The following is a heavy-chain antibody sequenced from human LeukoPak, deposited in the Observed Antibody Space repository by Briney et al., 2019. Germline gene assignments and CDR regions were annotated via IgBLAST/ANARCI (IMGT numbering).Heavy chain of an antibody. CDR1: GGSFSGYY. CDR2: IHYSGST. J-gene: IGHJ4*02. V-gene: IGHV4-34*09. CDR3: AREGYYYDSSGPSDS. D-gene: IGHD3-22*01. Sequence: SETLSLTCAVYGGSFSGYYWSWIRQRPGKGLEWIGYIHYSGSTYYNPSLKSRITISVDTSKNQFSLKLNSVTAADTAVYYCAREGYYYDSSGPSDSWGQGTLVTVSS.